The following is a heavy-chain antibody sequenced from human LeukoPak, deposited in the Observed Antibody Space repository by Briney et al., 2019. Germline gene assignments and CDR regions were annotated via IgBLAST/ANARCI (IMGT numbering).Heavy chain of an antibody. D-gene: IGHD3-22*01. CDR1: GGSFSGYY. CDR2: INHSGST. Sequence: PSETLSLTCAVYGGSFSGYYWSWIRRPPGKGLEWIGEINHSGSTNYNPSLKSRVTISVDTSKNQFSLKLSSVTAADTAVYYCASRYYYDSSGYYYDDYWGQGTLVTVSS. CDR3: ASRYYYDSSGYYYDDY. J-gene: IGHJ4*02. V-gene: IGHV4-34*01.